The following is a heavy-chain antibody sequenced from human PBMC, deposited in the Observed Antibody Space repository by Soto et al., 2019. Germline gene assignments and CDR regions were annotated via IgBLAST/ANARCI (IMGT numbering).Heavy chain of an antibody. CDR2: ISGDGT. Sequence: EVQLLESGGGLVQPGGSLRLSCAAPRFTLADYAMSWVRQAPGGRLEWVSTISGDGTYYQESVKGRVTISRDNSENTLHLQVNSLRAEDTAVYYCGKVVFMGSLPYAFDIWGQGTLVTVSS. V-gene: IGHV3-23*01. D-gene: IGHD3-10*01. CDR3: GKVVFMGSLPYAFDI. CDR1: RFTLADYA. J-gene: IGHJ3*02.